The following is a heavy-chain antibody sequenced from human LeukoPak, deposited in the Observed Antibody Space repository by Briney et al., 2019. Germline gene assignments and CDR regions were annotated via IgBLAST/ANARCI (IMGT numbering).Heavy chain of an antibody. D-gene: IGHD3-10*01. CDR3: ARGWYGQSDY. V-gene: IGHV4-59*01. CDR2: IYYSGST. CDR1: GGSISSYY. J-gene: IGHJ4*02. Sequence: SETLSLTCTVSGGSISSYYWSWIRQPPGKGLEWIGYIYYSGSTNYNSSLKSRVTISVDTSKNQLSLKLSSVTAADTAVYYCARGWYGQSDYWGQGTLVTVSS.